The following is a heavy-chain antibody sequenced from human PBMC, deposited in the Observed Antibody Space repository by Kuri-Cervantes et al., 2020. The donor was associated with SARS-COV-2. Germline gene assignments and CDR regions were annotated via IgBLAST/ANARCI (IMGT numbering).Heavy chain of an antibody. D-gene: IGHD2-2*01. J-gene: IGHJ5*02. CDR2: ISWNSGSL. CDR3: ARDHRLLGS. V-gene: IGHV3-9*01. Sequence: GGSLRLSCAASGFTFDDYAMHWVRQAPGKGLEWVSGISWNSGSLGYADSVKGRFTISRDNAKNSLYLQMNSLRAEDTAVYYCARDHRLLGSWGQGTLVTVSS. CDR1: GFTFDDYA.